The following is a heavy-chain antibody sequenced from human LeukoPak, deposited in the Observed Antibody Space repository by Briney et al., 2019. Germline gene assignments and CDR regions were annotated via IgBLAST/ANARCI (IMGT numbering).Heavy chain of an antibody. V-gene: IGHV1-2*06. CDR2: INPNSGGT. D-gene: IGHD1-1*01. CDR1: GYTFTGYY. Sequence: ASVKVSCKASGYTFTGYYMHWVRQAPGQGLEWMGRINPNSGGTNYAQKFQGRVTMTRDTSISTAYMELSRLRSDDTAVYYCARDPQLEREQSDYWGQGTLVTVSS. CDR3: ARDPQLEREQSDY. J-gene: IGHJ4*02.